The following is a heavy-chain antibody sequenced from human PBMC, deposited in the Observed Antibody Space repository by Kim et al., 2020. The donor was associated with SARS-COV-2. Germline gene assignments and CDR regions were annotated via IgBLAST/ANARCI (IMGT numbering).Heavy chain of an antibody. D-gene: IGHD2-15*01. V-gene: IGHV1-3*01. CDR3: ARGYCSGGSCYSIRNWFDP. CDR1: GYTFTSYA. J-gene: IGHJ5*02. CDR2: INAGNGNT. Sequence: ASVKVSCKASGYTFTSYAMHWVRQAPGQRLEWMGWINAGNGNTKYSQKFQGRVTITRDTSASTAYMELSSLRSEDTAVYYCARGYCSGGSCYSIRNWFDPWGQGTLVTVSS.